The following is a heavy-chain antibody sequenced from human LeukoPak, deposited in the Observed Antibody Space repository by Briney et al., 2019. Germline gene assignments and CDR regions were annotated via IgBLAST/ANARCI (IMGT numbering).Heavy chain of an antibody. V-gene: IGHV4-59*01. D-gene: IGHD3-22*01. J-gene: IGHJ4*02. Sequence: SETLSLTCTVSGGSISSYYWSWIRQPPGKGLEWIGYIYYSGSTNYNPSLKSRVTISVDTSKNQFSLKLSSVTAADTAVYYCARGVAKDYYDSSGYDYWGQGTLVTVSS. CDR1: GGSISSYY. CDR2: IYYSGST. CDR3: ARGVAKDYYDSSGYDY.